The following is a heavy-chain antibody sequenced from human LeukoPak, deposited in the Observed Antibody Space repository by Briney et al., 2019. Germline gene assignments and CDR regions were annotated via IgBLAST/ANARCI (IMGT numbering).Heavy chain of an antibody. Sequence: PSETLSLTCAVYGGSFSGYYWSWIRQPPGKGLEWIGYIYYSGNTYYNPSLKSRVTISVDTSKNQFSLKLNSVTAADTAVYYCAAERLKANIDYWGQGTLVTVSS. J-gene: IGHJ4*02. D-gene: IGHD1-1*01. CDR3: AAERLKANIDY. CDR2: IYYSGNT. V-gene: IGHV4-34*09. CDR1: GGSFSGYY.